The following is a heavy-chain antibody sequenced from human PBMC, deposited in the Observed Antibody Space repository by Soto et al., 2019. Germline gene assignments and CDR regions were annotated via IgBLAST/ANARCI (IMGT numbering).Heavy chain of an antibody. CDR1: GFTFSSYG. D-gene: IGHD6-13*01. CDR2: IWYDGSNK. Sequence: QVQLVESGGGVVQPGRSLRLSCAASGFTFSSYGMHWVRQAPGKGLEWVAVIWYDGSNKYYADSVKGRFTISRDNSKNTLYQQMNSLRAEDTAVYYCARDQLFSSSWSDYWGQGTLVTVSS. J-gene: IGHJ4*02. CDR3: ARDQLFSSSWSDY. V-gene: IGHV3-33*01.